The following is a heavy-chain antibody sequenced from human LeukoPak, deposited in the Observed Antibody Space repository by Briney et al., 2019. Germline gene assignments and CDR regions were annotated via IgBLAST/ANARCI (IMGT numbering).Heavy chain of an antibody. Sequence: GASVKVSCKASGGTFSSYAISWVRQAPGQGLEWMGRIIPILGIANYAQKFQGRVTITADKSTSTAYMELSSLRSEDTAVYYCARDRESYGSGDYWGQGTLVTVSS. CDR3: ARDRESYGSGDY. CDR2: IIPILGIA. D-gene: IGHD3-10*01. V-gene: IGHV1-69*04. CDR1: GGTFSSYA. J-gene: IGHJ4*02.